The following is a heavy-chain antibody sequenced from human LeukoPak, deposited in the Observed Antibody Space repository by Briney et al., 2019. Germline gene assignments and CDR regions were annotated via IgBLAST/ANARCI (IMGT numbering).Heavy chain of an antibody. CDR2: IYYSRST. CDR3: ATLLYDILTGYKKYGMDV. J-gene: IGHJ6*02. V-gene: IGHV4-39*01. D-gene: IGHD3-9*01. CDR1: GGSISSSSYY. Sequence: SETLSLTCTVSGGSISSSSYYWGWIRQPPGKGLEWIGSIYYSRSTYYNPSLKSRVTISVDTSKNQFSLKLSSVTAADTAVYYCATLLYDILTGYKKYGMDVWGQGTTVTVSS.